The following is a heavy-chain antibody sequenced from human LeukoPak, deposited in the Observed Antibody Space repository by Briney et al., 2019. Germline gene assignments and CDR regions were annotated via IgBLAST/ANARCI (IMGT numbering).Heavy chain of an antibody. Sequence: GASVKVSCKASGGTFSSYTISWVRQAPGQGLEWMGRIIPILGIANYAQKFQGRVTITADKSTSTAYMELSSLRSEDTAVYYCARLGSLFSSYGDYEGFDYRGQGTLVTVSS. CDR1: GGTFSSYT. CDR2: IIPILGIA. J-gene: IGHJ4*02. V-gene: IGHV1-69*02. CDR3: ARLGSLFSSYGDYEGFDY. D-gene: IGHD4-17*01.